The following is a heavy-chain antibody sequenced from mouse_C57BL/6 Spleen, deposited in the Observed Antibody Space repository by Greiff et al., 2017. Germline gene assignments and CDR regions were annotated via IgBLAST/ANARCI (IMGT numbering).Heavy chain of an antibody. D-gene: IGHD2-4*01. CDR3: ARSGYDYPYYFDY. Sequence: QVHVKQPGTELVKPGASVKLSCKASGYTFTSYWMHWVKQRPGQGLEWIGNINPSNGGTNYNEKFKSKATLTVDKSSSTAYMQLSSLTSEDSAVYYCARSGYDYPYYFDYWGQGTTLTVSS. V-gene: IGHV1-53*01. CDR2: INPSNGGT. J-gene: IGHJ2*01. CDR1: GYTFTSYW.